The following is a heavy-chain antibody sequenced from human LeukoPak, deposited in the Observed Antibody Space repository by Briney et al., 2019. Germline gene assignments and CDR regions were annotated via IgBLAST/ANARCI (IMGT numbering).Heavy chain of an antibody. J-gene: IGHJ4*01. CDR2: INPNSSCT. Sequence: ASVTVSFKSSGFTFTNYYMHWVRQAPGQGLEWMGWINPNSSCTNCAQKFQGRVTMTRDTSISTAYMELSRPRSDATAVYYCATDTYEYWGHGTQVTVST. D-gene: IGHD2/OR15-2a*01. CDR1: GFTFTNYY. CDR3: ATDTYEY. V-gene: IGHV1-2*02.